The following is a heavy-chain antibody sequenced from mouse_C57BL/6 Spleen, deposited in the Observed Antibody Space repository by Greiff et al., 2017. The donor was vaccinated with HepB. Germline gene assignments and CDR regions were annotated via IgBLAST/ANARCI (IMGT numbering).Heavy chain of an antibody. CDR1: GYTFTSYW. CDR2: IDPSDSYT. V-gene: IGHV1-50*01. J-gene: IGHJ2*01. Sequence: QVQLQQPGAELVKPGASVKLSCKASGYTFTSYWMQWVKQRPGQGLEWIGEIDPSDSYTNYNQKFKGKATLTVDTSSSTAYMQLSSLTSEDSAVYYCARSAYHDYWGQGTTLTVSS. CDR3: ARSAYHDY. D-gene: IGHD2-10*01.